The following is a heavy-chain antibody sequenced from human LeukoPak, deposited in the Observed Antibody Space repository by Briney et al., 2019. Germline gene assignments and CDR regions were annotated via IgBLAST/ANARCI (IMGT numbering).Heavy chain of an antibody. Sequence: LSETLSLTCTVSGGSISSYYWSWIRQPPGKELEWIGYIYYSGSTNYNPSLKSRVTISVDTSKNQFSLKLSSVTAADTAVYYCARGQNYYDSSGYYYPYFDYWGQGTLVTVSS. V-gene: IGHV4-59*01. CDR1: GGSISSYY. D-gene: IGHD3-22*01. CDR2: IYYSGST. CDR3: ARGQNYYDSSGYYYPYFDY. J-gene: IGHJ4*02.